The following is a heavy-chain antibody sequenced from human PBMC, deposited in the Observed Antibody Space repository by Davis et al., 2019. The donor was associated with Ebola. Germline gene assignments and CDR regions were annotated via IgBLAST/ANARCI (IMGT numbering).Heavy chain of an antibody. Sequence: GESLKISCAASGFTFSSYAMSWVRQAPGKGLEWVSAISGSGGSTYYADSVKGRFTISRDNSKNTLYLQMNSLRAEDTAVYYCAKDQFFTYYYDSSGYLRIDYWGQGTLVTVSS. CDR2: ISGSGGST. CDR1: GFTFSSYA. V-gene: IGHV3-23*01. CDR3: AKDQFFTYYYDSSGYLRIDY. D-gene: IGHD3-22*01. J-gene: IGHJ4*02.